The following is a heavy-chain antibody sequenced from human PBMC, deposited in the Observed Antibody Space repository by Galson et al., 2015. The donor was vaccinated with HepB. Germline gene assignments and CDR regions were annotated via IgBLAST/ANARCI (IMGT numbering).Heavy chain of an antibody. CDR3: ATDPQAPIFGVVTSL. J-gene: IGHJ4*02. CDR2: FDPEDGET. D-gene: IGHD3-3*01. CDR1: GYTLTELS. V-gene: IGHV1-24*01. Sequence: SVKVSCKVSGYTLTELSMHWVRQAPGKGLEWMGGFDPEDGETIYAQKFQGRVTMTEDTSTDTAYMELSSLRSEDTAVYYCATDPQAPIFGVVTSLWGQGTLVTVSS.